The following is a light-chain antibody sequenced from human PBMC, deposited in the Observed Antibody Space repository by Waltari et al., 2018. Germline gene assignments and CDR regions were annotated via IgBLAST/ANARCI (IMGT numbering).Light chain of an antibody. V-gene: IGKV2-28*01. Sequence: DIVMTQSPLSLPVTPGEPASISCRSSQSLLYSDGLTYLDWYLQKPGQSPQLLIYMGSNRASGVPDRFSGSGSDTDFTLKISRVEAEDVGVYYCMQALQTPLTFGEGTKVEIK. CDR2: MGS. J-gene: IGKJ4*01. CDR1: QSLLYSDGLTY. CDR3: MQALQTPLT.